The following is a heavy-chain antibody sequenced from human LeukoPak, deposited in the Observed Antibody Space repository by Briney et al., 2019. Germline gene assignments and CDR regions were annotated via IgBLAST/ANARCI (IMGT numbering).Heavy chain of an antibody. Sequence: GRSLRLSCAASGFTFDDYAMHWVRQAPGKGLEWASGISWNSGSIGYADSVKGRFTISRDNAKNSLYLQMNSLRAEDTALYYCAKDMRRWRDGSDDAFDIWGQGTMVTVSS. J-gene: IGHJ3*02. CDR2: ISWNSGSI. CDR3: AKDMRRWRDGSDDAFDI. CDR1: GFTFDDYA. D-gene: IGHD5-24*01. V-gene: IGHV3-9*01.